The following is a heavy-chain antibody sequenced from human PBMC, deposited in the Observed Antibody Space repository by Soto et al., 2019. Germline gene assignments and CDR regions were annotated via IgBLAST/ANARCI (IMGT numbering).Heavy chain of an antibody. CDR1: GYKVSTWHNFTSYW. D-gene: IGHD6-19*01. CDR3: ARSNSSGWEGTGIDY. Sequence: PGESLKISCMCSGYKVSTWHNFTSYWIAWVRQMPGKGLEWMGIIYPGDSDTRYSPSFQGQVTISADKSISTAYLQWSSLKASDTAMYYCARSNSSGWEGTGIDYWGQGTLVTVSS. V-gene: IGHV5-51*01. CDR2: IYPGDSDT. J-gene: IGHJ4*02.